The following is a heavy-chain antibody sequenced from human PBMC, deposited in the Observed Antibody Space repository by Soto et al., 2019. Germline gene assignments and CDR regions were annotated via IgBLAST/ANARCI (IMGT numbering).Heavy chain of an antibody. V-gene: IGHV4-34*01. CDR1: GGSVGGYY. J-gene: IGHJ4*02. CDR2: INHSGSI. CDR3: ARGDVTTAVF. Sequence: SETLSLTCAVYGGSVGGYYWSWVRQPPGKGLEWIGEINHSGSITYAPSLKSRVTMSVDTSKNQFSLRLNSVTAADTAVYYCARGDVTTAVFWGQGTQVTVPS. D-gene: IGHD2-21*02.